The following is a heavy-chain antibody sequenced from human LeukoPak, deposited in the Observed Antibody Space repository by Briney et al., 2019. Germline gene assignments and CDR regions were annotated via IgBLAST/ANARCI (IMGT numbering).Heavy chain of an antibody. V-gene: IGHV4-30-2*01. J-gene: IGHJ4*02. D-gene: IGHD6-13*01. CDR2: IYHSGST. CDR3: KAAAGHQFDY. CDR1: GGSISSGGYS. Sequence: SETLSLTCAVSGGSISSGGYSWSWIRQPPGKGLEWIGYIYHSGSTYYNPSLKSRVTISVDRSKNQFSLKLSSVTAADTAVYYCKAAAGHQFDYWGQGTLVTVSS.